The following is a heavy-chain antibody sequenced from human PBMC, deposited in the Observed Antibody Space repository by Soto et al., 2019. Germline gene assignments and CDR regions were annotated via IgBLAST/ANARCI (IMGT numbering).Heavy chain of an antibody. CDR1: GGSFSTYT. V-gene: IGHV1-69*08. D-gene: IGHD1-26*01. Sequence: QLQLVQSGAEVKKPGSSVKVSCKASGGSFSTYTITWVRQAPGQGLEWMGRIIPILGIRDYAPKFQARVTITADKSTGTAYMELSSLTSEDTAVYYCARDVGDLGQGTLVTVSS. CDR3: ARDVGD. J-gene: IGHJ4*02. CDR2: IIPILGIR.